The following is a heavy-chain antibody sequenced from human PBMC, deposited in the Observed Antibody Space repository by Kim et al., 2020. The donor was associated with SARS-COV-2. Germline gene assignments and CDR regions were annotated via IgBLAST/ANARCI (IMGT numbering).Heavy chain of an antibody. CDR3: AGGDFWIGPFHY. J-gene: IGHJ4*02. Sequence: SETLSLTCAVYGGSFSNYYWSWIRQPPGKGLEWIGEINHSGKTNYKPSLKSRVTMSLDTSRQQFSLKVTSLTAADTAVYYCAGGDFWIGPFHYWGQGKLVTVSS. CDR2: INHSGKT. CDR1: GGSFSNYY. D-gene: IGHD3-3*01. V-gene: IGHV4-34*01.